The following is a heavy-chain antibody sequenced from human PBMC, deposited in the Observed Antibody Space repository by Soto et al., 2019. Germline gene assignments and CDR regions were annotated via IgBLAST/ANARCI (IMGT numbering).Heavy chain of an antibody. D-gene: IGHD6-19*01. CDR2: ISYDGSNK. CDR3: AGANTVAGPLDY. Sequence: VQLVESGGGVVQPGRSLRLSCAASGFTFSSYAMHWVRQAPGKGLEWVAVISYDGSNKYYADSVKGRFTISRDNSKNTLYLQMNSLRAEDTAVYYCAGANTVAGPLDYWGQGTLVTVSS. V-gene: IGHV3-30-3*01. CDR1: GFTFSSYA. J-gene: IGHJ4*02.